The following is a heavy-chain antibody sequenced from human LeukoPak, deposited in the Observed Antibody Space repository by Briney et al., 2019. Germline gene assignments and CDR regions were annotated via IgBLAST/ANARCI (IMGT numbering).Heavy chain of an antibody. CDR1: GGSISSFY. CDR2: ISTSGST. Sequence: SETLSLTCTVSGGSISSFYWSWIRQPAGKGLEWIGRISTSGSTNYNPSLKSRVTMSVDTSKNQFSLKVSSVTAADTAVYFCARDMYSSSSALDFWGQGTLVTVSS. J-gene: IGHJ4*02. D-gene: IGHD6-6*01. CDR3: ARDMYSSSSALDF. V-gene: IGHV4-4*07.